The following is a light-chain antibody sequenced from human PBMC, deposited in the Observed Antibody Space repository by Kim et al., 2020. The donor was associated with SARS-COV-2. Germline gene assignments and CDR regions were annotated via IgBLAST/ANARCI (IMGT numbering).Light chain of an antibody. V-gene: IGKV3-15*01. CDR3: QQYNSWPLT. CDR1: QSVSTI. Sequence: VSPAESATRSCRASQSVSTILAWYQQKPGQAPRLLIHDASTRATGIPARFSGSGSGTEFTLTISSLQSDDSAVYFCQQYNSWPLTFGGGTKVDIK. J-gene: IGKJ4*01. CDR2: DAS.